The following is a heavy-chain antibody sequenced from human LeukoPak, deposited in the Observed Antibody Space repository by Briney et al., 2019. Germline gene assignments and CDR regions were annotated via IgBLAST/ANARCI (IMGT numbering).Heavy chain of an antibody. V-gene: IGHV4-39*01. CDR3: ARQYDLWSGLNNWFDP. D-gene: IGHD3-3*01. Sequence: SETLSLTCTVSGDSISSTRYYWGWIRQPPGKGLEWIANIYYSGSTYYNPSLKSRVTISVDTSKNQFSLKLTSVTAADTAVYYCARQYDLWSGLNNWFDPWGQGTLVTVSS. J-gene: IGHJ5*02. CDR2: IYYSGST. CDR1: GDSISSTRYY.